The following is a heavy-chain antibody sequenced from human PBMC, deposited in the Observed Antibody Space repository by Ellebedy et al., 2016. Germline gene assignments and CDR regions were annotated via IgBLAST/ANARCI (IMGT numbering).Heavy chain of an antibody. CDR1: DFSFGDSA. CDR3: AKAVGVHGDYWHYFDY. D-gene: IGHD4-17*01. V-gene: IGHV3-23*01. CDR2: ISGSGGST. Sequence: GGSLRLSXVASDFSFGDSAMQWVRQAPGKGLEWVSAISGSGGSTYYADSVKGRFTISRDNSKNTLYLQMNSLRAEDTAVYYCAKAVGVHGDYWHYFDYWGQGTLVTVSS. J-gene: IGHJ4*02.